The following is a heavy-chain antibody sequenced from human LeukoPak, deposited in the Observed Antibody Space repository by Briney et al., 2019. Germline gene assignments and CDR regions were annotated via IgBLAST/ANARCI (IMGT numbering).Heavy chain of an antibody. CDR1: GYTFTSYA. J-gene: IGHJ3*02. D-gene: IGHD1-26*01. V-gene: IGHV1-3*01. CDR2: INAGNGNT. CDR3: ARLIVGATWGAFDI. Sequence: ASVKVSCKASGYTFTSYAMHWVRQAPGQRLEWMGWINAGNGNTKYSQKFQGRVTITRDTSASTAYMELSSLRSEDTAVYYCARLIVGATWGAFDIWGQGTMVTVSS.